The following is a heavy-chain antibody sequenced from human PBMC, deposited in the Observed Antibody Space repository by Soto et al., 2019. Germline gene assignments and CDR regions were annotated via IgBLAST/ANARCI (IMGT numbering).Heavy chain of an antibody. D-gene: IGHD2-2*02. CDR2: IYYSGST. Sequence: PSETLSLTCTVSGGSISSSSYYWGWIRQPPGKWLEWIGSIYYSGSTYYNPSLKSRVTISVDTSKNQFSLKLSSVTAADTAVYYCARLYCSSTSCYTFDYWGQGTLVTVYS. V-gene: IGHV4-39*01. J-gene: IGHJ4*02. CDR1: GGSISSSSYY. CDR3: ARLYCSSTSCYTFDY.